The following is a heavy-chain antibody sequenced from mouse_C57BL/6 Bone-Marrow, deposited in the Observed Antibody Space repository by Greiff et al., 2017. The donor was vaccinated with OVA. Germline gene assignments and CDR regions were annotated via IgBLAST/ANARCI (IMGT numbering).Heavy chain of an antibody. CDR2: ISYSGST. J-gene: IGHJ1*03. CDR3: VRGGDGYYVGYWYFDV. D-gene: IGHD2-3*01. CDR1: GYSITSDY. Sequence: EVQLQESGPGLAKPSQTLSLTCSVTGYSITSDYWNWIRKFPGNKLEYMGYISYSGSTYYNTSLNSRISIIRDTSKNQYCQQLNSVTTEDTATYYCVRGGDGYYVGYWYFDVWGTGTTVTVSS. V-gene: IGHV3-8*01.